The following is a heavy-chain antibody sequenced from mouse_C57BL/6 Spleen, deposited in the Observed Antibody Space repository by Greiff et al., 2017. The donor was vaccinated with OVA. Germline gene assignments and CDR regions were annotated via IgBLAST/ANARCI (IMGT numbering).Heavy chain of an antibody. CDR3: ASLYYSNYFDV. CDR1: GFTFSSYG. J-gene: IGHJ1*03. D-gene: IGHD2-5*01. CDR2: ISSGGSYT. Sequence: EVHLVESGGDLVKPGGSLKLSCAASGFTFSSYGMSWVRQTPDKRLEWVATISSGGSYTYYPDSVKGRFTISRDNAKNTLYLKMRSLKSEDTARYFCASLYYSNYFDVWGTGTTVTVSS. V-gene: IGHV5-6*01.